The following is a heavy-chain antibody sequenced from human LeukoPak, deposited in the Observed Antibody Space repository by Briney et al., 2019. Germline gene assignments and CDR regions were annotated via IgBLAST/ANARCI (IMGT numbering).Heavy chain of an antibody. D-gene: IGHD2-2*01. CDR1: GGTFSSYA. V-gene: IGHV1-69*01. CDR2: IIPIFGTA. Sequence: SVKVSSKASGGTFSSYAISWVRQAPGQGLEWMGGIIPIFGTANYAQKFQGRVTITADESTSTAYMELSSLRSEDTAVYYCARVSQSIPPIQVVPAAIPDAYYYYYGMDVWGQVTTVTVSS. CDR3: ARVSQSIPPIQVVPAAIPDAYYYYYGMDV. J-gene: IGHJ6*02.